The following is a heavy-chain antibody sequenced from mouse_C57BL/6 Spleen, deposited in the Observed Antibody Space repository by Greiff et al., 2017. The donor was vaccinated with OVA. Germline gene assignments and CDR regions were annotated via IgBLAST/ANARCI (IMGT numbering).Heavy chain of an antibody. D-gene: IGHD1-1*01. J-gene: IGHJ2*01. V-gene: IGHV5-12*01. CDR1: GFTFSDYY. CDR3: ARRTPFYGSLDY. CDR2: ISNGGGST. Sequence: EVQLVESGGGLVQPGGSLKLSCAASGFTFSDYYMYWVRQTPEKRLEWVAYISNGGGSTYYPDTVKGRFTISRDNAKNTLYLQMSRLKSEDTAMYYCARRTPFYGSLDYWGQGTTLTVSS.